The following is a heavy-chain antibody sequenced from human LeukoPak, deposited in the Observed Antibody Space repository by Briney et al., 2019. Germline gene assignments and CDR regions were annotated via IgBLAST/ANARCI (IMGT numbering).Heavy chain of an antibody. Sequence: GGSLRLSCAASGFTFSSYAMHWVRQAPGKGLEYVSAISSNGGSTYYANSVKGRFTISRDNSKNTLYLQMGSLRAEDMAVYYCARDLSPEVYSGSVISDYWGQGTLVTVSS. V-gene: IGHV3-64*01. J-gene: IGHJ4*02. CDR3: ARDLSPEVYSGSVISDY. D-gene: IGHD1-26*01. CDR2: ISSNGGST. CDR1: GFTFSSYA.